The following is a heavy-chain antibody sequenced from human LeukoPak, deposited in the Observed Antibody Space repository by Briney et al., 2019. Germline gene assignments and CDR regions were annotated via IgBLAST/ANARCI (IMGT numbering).Heavy chain of an antibody. D-gene: IGHD6-13*01. Sequence: PGGSLRLSCAASGFSFSTYWMSWVRQAPGKGLEWVANIKQDVSEKYHVDSVKGRFTISRDNTKNSLYLQMNSLRVEDTAVYYCASGRQLGRWGQGTLVTVSS. CDR3: ASGRQLGR. CDR2: IKQDVSEK. J-gene: IGHJ4*02. CDR1: GFSFSTYW. V-gene: IGHV3-7*03.